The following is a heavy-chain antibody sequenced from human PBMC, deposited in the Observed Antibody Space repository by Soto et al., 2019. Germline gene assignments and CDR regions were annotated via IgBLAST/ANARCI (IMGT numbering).Heavy chain of an antibody. J-gene: IGHJ5*02. CDR1: GFTFSSYS. V-gene: IGHV3-48*02. D-gene: IGHD3-3*01. CDR3: ARDSYKRFLEWPTDWDNWLDA. Sequence: PGGSLRLSCATSGFTFSSYSMNLVRQAPGKGLEWVSYISSSSSTIYYADSVKGRFTISRDNAKNSLYLQMNSLRDEDTAVYYCARDSYKRFLEWPTDWDNWLDAWGQGTPVTVSS. CDR2: ISSSSSTI.